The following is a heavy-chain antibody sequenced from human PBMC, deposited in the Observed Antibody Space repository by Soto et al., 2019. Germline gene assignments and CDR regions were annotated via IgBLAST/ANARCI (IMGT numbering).Heavy chain of an antibody. J-gene: IGHJ4*02. CDR1: GGSISSGGYY. CDR3: ARQIDNGYFDY. D-gene: IGHD1-20*01. V-gene: IGHV4-31*03. Sequence: QVQLQESGPGLVKPSQTLSLTCTVSGGSISSGGYYWSWIRQHPGKGLEWIGYIYYSGSTYYNPSIKSRVTISVDTSKNQFALKLSSVTAADTAVYYCARQIDNGYFDYWGQGTLVTVSS. CDR2: IYYSGST.